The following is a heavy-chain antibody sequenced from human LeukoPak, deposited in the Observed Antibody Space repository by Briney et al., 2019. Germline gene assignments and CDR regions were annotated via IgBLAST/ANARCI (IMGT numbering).Heavy chain of an antibody. Sequence: SETLSLTCTVSGGSISSANYYWSWIRQPAGKRLGWIGRIYTSGSTDYNPSLKSRVIISVDTSKNQFSLNLSSVTAADTAVYYCARYCSGGRCSSTWGQGTLVTVSS. D-gene: IGHD2-15*01. CDR2: IYTSGST. J-gene: IGHJ5*02. CDR1: GGSISSANYY. CDR3: ARYCSGGRCSST. V-gene: IGHV4-61*02.